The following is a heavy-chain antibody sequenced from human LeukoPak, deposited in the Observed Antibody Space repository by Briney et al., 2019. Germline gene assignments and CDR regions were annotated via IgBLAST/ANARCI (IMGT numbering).Heavy chain of an antibody. D-gene: IGHD3-10*01. Sequence: PGGSLRLSCAASGFTFSSYYMSWVRQAPGKGLEWVANIKRDGSEKYYVDSVKGRFTISRDNAKNSLYLQMNSLRVEDTAVYYCARVRGSYCLDYWGQGTLVTVSS. CDR2: IKRDGSEK. CDR1: GFTFSSYY. CDR3: ARVRGSYCLDY. J-gene: IGHJ4*02. V-gene: IGHV3-7*01.